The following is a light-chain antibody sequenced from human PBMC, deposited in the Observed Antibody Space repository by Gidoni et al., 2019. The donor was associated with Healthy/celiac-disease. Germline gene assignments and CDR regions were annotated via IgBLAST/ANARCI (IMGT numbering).Light chain of an antibody. CDR1: QSLLHSNGYNY. V-gene: IGKV2-28*01. J-gene: IGKJ2*01. CDR3: MQALQTPRT. CDR2: LGS. Sequence: DIVMTQSPLSLPVTHGEPASISCRSSQSLLHSNGYNYLDWYLQKPGQSPQLLIFLGSDRAYGVADRCSGSGAGTDFTLKISRVEAEDVGVYYCMQALQTPRTFGQGTKLEIK.